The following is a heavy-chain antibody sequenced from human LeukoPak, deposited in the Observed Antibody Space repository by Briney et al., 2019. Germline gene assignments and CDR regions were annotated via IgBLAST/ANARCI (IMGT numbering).Heavy chain of an antibody. Sequence: PSETLSLTCAVSGYSISSGYYWGWIRQPPGQGLEWIGSIYHSGSTYYNPSLKSRVTISVDTSKNQFSLKLSSVTAADTAVHYCARCRSPEGRWFDPWGQGTLVTVSS. CDR3: ARCRSPEGRWFDP. V-gene: IGHV4-38-2*01. J-gene: IGHJ5*02. D-gene: IGHD6-6*01. CDR2: IYHSGST. CDR1: GYSISSGYY.